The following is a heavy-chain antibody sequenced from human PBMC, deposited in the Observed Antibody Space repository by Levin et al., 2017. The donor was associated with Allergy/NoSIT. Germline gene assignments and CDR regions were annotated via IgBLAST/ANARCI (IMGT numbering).Heavy chain of an antibody. V-gene: IGHV3-48*02. Sequence: PGGSLRLSCAVSGLTLSRYSLNWVRQAPGKGLEWLSYISKTGSTKNYADCVRGRFSISRDNAKNALYLQMNILRDEDKAMYYCVTEGGGWPAYYLEYWGHGTLVTVSS. J-gene: IGHJ4*01. D-gene: IGHD3-16*01. CDR2: ISKTGSTK. CDR1: GLTLSRYS. CDR3: VTEGGGWPAYYLEY.